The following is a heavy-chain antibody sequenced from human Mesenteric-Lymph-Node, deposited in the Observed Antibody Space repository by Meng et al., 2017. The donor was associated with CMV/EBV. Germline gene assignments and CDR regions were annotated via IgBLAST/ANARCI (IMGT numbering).Heavy chain of an antibody. Sequence: KVSCKGSGYSFTSYWIGWVRQMPGKGLEWMGIIYPGDSDTRYSPSFQGQVTISADKSISTAYLQWSSLKASDTAMYYCARGKGFWSGPGAFDYWGQGTLVTVSS. CDR1: GYSFTSYW. J-gene: IGHJ4*02. CDR3: ARGKGFWSGPGAFDY. CDR2: IYPGDSDT. D-gene: IGHD3-3*01. V-gene: IGHV5-51*01.